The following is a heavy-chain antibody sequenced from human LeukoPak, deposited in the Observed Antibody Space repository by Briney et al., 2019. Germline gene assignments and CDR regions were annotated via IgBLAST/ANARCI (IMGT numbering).Heavy chain of an antibody. V-gene: IGHV3-7*02. Sequence: GGSLRLSCAASGFTFSSYWMSWVRQAPGKGLEWVGNIKQDGSEKYYVDSVKGRFTSSRDNAKNSLYLQMNSLRAEDTAVYYCATPGGGSITMLNYWGQGTLVTVSS. D-gene: IGHD3-10*02. CDR3: ATPGGGSITMLNY. J-gene: IGHJ4*02. CDR2: IKQDGSEK. CDR1: GFTFSSYW.